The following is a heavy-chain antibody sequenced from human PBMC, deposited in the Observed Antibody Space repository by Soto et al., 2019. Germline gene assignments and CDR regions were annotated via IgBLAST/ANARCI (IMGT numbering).Heavy chain of an antibody. Sequence: QVQLVQSGAEVKKPGSSVKVSCKASGGTFSSYTISWVRQAPGQGLEWMGRIIPILGIANYAQKFQGRVTITADKSTSTAYMELSSLRSEDTAVYYCAEGYCSGGSCYGDFGAFDIWGQGTMVTVSS. CDR2: IIPILGIA. V-gene: IGHV1-69*02. CDR3: AEGYCSGGSCYGDFGAFDI. J-gene: IGHJ3*02. D-gene: IGHD2-15*01. CDR1: GGTFSSYT.